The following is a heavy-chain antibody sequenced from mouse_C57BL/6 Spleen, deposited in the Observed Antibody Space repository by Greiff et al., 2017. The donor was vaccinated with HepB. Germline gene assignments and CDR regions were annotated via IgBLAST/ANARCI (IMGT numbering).Heavy chain of an antibody. D-gene: IGHD2-4*01. CDR3: ARYDYDYDEGDFYAMDY. V-gene: IGHV1-55*01. CDR1: GYTFTSYW. CDR2: IYPGSGST. Sequence: QVQLQQSGAELVKPGASVKMSCKASGYTFTSYWITWVKQRPGQGLEWIGDIYPGSGSTNYNEKFKSKATLTVDTSSRTAYMQLSSLTSEDSAVYYCARYDYDYDEGDFYAMDYWGQGTSVTVSS. J-gene: IGHJ4*01.